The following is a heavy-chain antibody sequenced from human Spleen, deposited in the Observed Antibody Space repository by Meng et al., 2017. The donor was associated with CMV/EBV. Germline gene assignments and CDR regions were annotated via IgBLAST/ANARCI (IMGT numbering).Heavy chain of an antibody. CDR1: GYTCLSYN. CDR3: AGGLVVPAAGWDP. V-gene: IGHV1-8*01. J-gene: IGHJ5*02. D-gene: IGHD2-2*01. CDR2: INPTSGNT. Sequence: AAGYTCLSYNVRWVRRVAGQEVEWLEWINPTSGNTSYEQKFQSRVTMTRTTSVSTASMELRSLRTAEAAVYYCAGGLVVPAAGWDPWGQGTLVTVSS.